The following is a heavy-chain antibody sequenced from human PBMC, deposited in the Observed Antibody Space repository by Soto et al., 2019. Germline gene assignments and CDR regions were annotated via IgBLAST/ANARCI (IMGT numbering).Heavy chain of an antibody. Sequence: QVQLQESGPGLVKPSETLSLTCTVSGGSISSYYCSWIRQAAGKGLEWIGRIHTSGSPNYHPSLKSRVTMSADTSTNQFSLKLTSVTAADTAVYYCATGGTYFDYWGQGTLVTVSS. V-gene: IGHV4-4*07. CDR2: IHTSGSP. CDR1: GGSISSYY. CDR3: ATGGTYFDY. J-gene: IGHJ4*02.